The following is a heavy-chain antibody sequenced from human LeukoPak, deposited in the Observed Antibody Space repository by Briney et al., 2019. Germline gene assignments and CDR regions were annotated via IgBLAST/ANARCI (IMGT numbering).Heavy chain of an antibody. CDR2: ISSSGSTI. V-gene: IGHV3-48*04. Sequence: GGSLRLSCAASGFIFSSYNMNWVRQAPGKGLEWVSYISSSGSTIYYADSVKGRFTISRDNAKNSLYLQMNSLRAEDTAVYYCARDYYYDSSGYYYYWGQGTLVTVSS. J-gene: IGHJ4*02. CDR3: ARDYYYDSSGYYYY. D-gene: IGHD3-22*01. CDR1: GFIFSSYN.